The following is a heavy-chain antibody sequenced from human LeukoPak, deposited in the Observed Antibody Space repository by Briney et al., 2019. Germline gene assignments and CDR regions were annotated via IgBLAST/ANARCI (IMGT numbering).Heavy chain of an antibody. D-gene: IGHD1-26*01. CDR1: GYTFTGHY. J-gene: IGHJ4*02. CDR2: INPKNAAT. CDR3: ARSHSGSSLDY. Sequence: ASVKVSCKASGYTFTGHYMHWVRQAPGQGLEWMGWINPKNAATNYAQKFQGRVTMTRDTSSGTVYMELSSLSSDDTAVYYCARSHSGSSLDYWGQGTLVTVSS. V-gene: IGHV1-2*02.